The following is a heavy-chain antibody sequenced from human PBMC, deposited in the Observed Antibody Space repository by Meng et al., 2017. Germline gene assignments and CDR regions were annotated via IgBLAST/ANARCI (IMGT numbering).Heavy chain of an antibody. D-gene: IGHD3-16*01. Sequence: QVQLVESGGGVVQPGRSLGLSCAASGFTFSSYAMHWVRQAPGKGLEWVAVISYDGSNKYYADSVKGRFTISRDNSKNTLYLQMNSLRAEDTAVYYCARDRSMGGASDDYWGQGTLVTVSS. CDR3: ARDRSMGGASDDY. CDR2: ISYDGSNK. J-gene: IGHJ4*02. CDR1: GFTFSSYA. V-gene: IGHV3-30*01.